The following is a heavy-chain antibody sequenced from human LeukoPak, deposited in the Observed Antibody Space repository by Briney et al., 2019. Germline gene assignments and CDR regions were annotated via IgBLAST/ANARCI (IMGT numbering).Heavy chain of an antibody. D-gene: IGHD2-21*01. CDR2: IRPSDSEP. CDR3: ARHYSNDHTLFDF. Sequence: GGSLRLSRKVSGYSFSTYWITWVRQMPGGALEWMGRIRPSDSEPNYSPSFQGHVTISADRSINTVYLQWSSLKASDTAIYFCARHYSNDHTLFDFWGQGALVTVST. J-gene: IGHJ4*02. CDR1: GYSFSTYW. V-gene: IGHV5-10-1*01.